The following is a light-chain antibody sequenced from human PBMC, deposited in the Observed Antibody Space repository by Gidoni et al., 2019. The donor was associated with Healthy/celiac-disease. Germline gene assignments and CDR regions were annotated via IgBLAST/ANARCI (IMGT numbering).Light chain of an antibody. CDR3: QAWDSSTVV. J-gene: IGLJ2*01. CDR2: QDS. Sequence: SYELTQPPSVYVSPGQTASITCSGDKLGEKYACWYQQKPGQSPVLVIYQDSKRPSGIPERFSGSTSGNTATLTISGTQAMDEADYYCQAWDSSTVVFGGGTKLTV. V-gene: IGLV3-1*01. CDR1: KLGEKY.